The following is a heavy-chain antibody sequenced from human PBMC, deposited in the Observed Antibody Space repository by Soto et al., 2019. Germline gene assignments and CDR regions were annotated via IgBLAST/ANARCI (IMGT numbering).Heavy chain of an antibody. V-gene: IGHV3-7*04. Sequence: EVQLVESGGGLVQPGASLRLSCAASGFTFSSYWMSWVRQAPGKGLEWVANIKQDGSEKYYVDSVKGRFTISRDNAKNSLYLQMNSLRAEDTAVYYCARVRGGNVLRFLEWSYPPPYFDYWGQGTLVTVSS. CDR1: GFTFSSYW. CDR2: IKQDGSEK. J-gene: IGHJ4*02. CDR3: ARVRGGNVLRFLEWSYPPPYFDY. D-gene: IGHD3-3*01.